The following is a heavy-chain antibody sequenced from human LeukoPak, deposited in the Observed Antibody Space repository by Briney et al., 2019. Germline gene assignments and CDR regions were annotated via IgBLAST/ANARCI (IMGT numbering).Heavy chain of an antibody. V-gene: IGHV1-46*01. J-gene: IGHJ4*02. Sequence: ASVKVSCKASGYTFTSYYMHWVRQAPGQGLEWMGIINPSGGSTSYAQKFQGRVTMTRDMSTSTVYMELSRLRSDDTAVYYCARDYSSSSSFDYWGQGTLVTVSS. CDR2: INPSGGST. D-gene: IGHD6-6*01. CDR3: ARDYSSSSSFDY. CDR1: GYTFTSYY.